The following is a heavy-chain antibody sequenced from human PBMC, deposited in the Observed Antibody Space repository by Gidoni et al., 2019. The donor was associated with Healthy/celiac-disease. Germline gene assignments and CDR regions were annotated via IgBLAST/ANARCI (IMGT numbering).Heavy chain of an antibody. J-gene: IGHJ4*02. D-gene: IGHD1-7*01. Sequence: QVQLVQSGAEVQKPGSSVTVSCKASGGTFSSYAISWVRQAPGQGLEWMGGIIPIFGTANYAQKFQGRVKITADESTSTAYMELSSLRSEDTAVYYCAALITGTTPVDYWGQGTLVTVSS. CDR3: AALITGTTPVDY. V-gene: IGHV1-69*01. CDR1: GGTFSSYA. CDR2: IIPIFGTA.